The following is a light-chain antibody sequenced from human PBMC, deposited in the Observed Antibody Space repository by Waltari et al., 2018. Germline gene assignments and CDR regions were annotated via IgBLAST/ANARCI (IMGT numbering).Light chain of an antibody. CDR1: QSVNNN. Sequence: EIVMTQSPAILSLSPGEGATLSCRASQSVNNNVAWYQQKPGQGPRLLIYGASTRATAIPARFSGSGSGTDFNLTISSLQSEDFAVYYCQQYNNWPPWTFGQGTKVEIK. CDR2: GAS. CDR3: QQYNNWPPWT. V-gene: IGKV3-15*01. J-gene: IGKJ1*01.